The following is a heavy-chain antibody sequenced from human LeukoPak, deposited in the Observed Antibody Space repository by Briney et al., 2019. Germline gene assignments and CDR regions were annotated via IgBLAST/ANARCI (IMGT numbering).Heavy chain of an antibody. CDR1: GGSISSSA. CDR2: IIPLINIP. CDR3: ARSKLQGGYMDV. D-gene: IGHD4-11*01. V-gene: IGHV1-69*17. Sequence: SVKVSCKASGGSISSSAVSWVRQAPGQGLEWVGAIIPLINIPNYAQKFLGRVTISTDTTTNTVYMEMSSLTSEDTAVYYCARSKLQGGYMDVWGKGTTVTVSS. J-gene: IGHJ6*03.